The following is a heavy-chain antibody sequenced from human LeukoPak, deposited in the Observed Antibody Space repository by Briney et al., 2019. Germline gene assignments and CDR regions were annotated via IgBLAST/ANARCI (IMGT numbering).Heavy chain of an antibody. V-gene: IGHV4-34*01. CDR1: GGSFSGYY. J-gene: IGHJ5*02. CDR3: GISYCRSTSWYFPRKRGFGP. Sequence: SETLSLTCAVYGGSFSGYYWSWIRQPPGKGLEWIGEINHSGSTNYNPSLKSRVTISVDTSKNQFSLKVSSVTAADTAVYYCGISYCRSTSWYFPRKRGFGPWGQGTLVTVSS. D-gene: IGHD2-2*01. CDR2: INHSGST.